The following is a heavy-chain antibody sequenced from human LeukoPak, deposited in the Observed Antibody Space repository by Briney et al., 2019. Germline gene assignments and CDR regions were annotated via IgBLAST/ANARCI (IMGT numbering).Heavy chain of an antibody. D-gene: IGHD3-9*01. V-gene: IGHV1-8*01. J-gene: IGHJ4*02. CDR3: ARSPHILTGENFDY. Sequence: ASVTVSCKASGYTFTSYDINWVRQAPGQGLEWMGWMNPNSGNTGYAQKFQGRVTMTRDTSITTAYMEMSRLRSDDTALYYCARSPHILTGENFDYWGQGTLVTVSS. CDR2: MNPNSGNT. CDR1: GYTFTSYD.